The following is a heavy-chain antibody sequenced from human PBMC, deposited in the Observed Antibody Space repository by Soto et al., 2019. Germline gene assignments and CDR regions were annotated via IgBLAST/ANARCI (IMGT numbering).Heavy chain of an antibody. J-gene: IGHJ4*02. CDR2: IKEDGSEN. CDR3: ARASSGTSGAIDF. D-gene: IGHD2-2*01. CDR1: AFTFDNYW. Sequence: EVQLVESGGDLVQPGGSLRLSCAASAFTFDNYWMTWVRQAPGQGLEWVAKIKEDGSENSYVDSVKGRFTISRDNAKNSVYLQMNSLTVEDTAMYYCARASSGTSGAIDFWGQGALVTVSS. V-gene: IGHV3-7*04.